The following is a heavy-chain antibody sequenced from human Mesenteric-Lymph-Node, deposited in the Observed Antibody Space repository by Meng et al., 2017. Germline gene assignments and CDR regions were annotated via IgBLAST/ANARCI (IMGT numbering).Heavy chain of an antibody. Sequence: ASVKVSCKASGYNFRNLGISWVRQAPGQALEWMGWISTYNDETHYSQEFQGRVTMTTDTSTGTAYMNLRSLRSDDTAVYYCARDSDYYGSGSLTDYWGQGTLVTVSS. CDR3: ARDSDYYGSGSLTDY. CDR2: ISTYNDET. CDR1: GYNFRNLG. J-gene: IGHJ4*02. V-gene: IGHV1-18*01. D-gene: IGHD3-10*01.